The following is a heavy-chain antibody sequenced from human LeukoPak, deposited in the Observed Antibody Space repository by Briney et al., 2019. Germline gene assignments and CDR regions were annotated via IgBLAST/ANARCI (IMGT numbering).Heavy chain of an antibody. CDR1: GGSISSSDYY. D-gene: IGHD3-10*01. CDR2: IYYSGST. J-gene: IGHJ4*02. Sequence: SETLSLTCSVSGGSISSSDYYWGWIRQPPGQGLEWIGSIYYSGSTYYNPSLKSRVTISVDTSKNQFSLKLSSVAAADTAVYYCASNLWFGESDYWGQGTLVTVSS. CDR3: ASNLWFGESDY. V-gene: IGHV4-39*01.